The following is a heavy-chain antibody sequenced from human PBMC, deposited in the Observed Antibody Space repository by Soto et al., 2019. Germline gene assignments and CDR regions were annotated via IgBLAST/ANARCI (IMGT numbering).Heavy chain of an antibody. Sequence: QVQLQESGPGLVKPSETLSLSCTVSGGDISTYYWTWIRQPAGKGLEWIGRIYSSGSTKYNPSLKSRVTMSLDTSKNQFPLRLSSVTAADTAVHYCARGQRFSDWFDPWGQGTLVTVSS. CDR3: ARGQRFSDWFDP. J-gene: IGHJ5*02. CDR1: GGDISTYY. D-gene: IGHD3-3*01. CDR2: IYSSGST. V-gene: IGHV4-4*07.